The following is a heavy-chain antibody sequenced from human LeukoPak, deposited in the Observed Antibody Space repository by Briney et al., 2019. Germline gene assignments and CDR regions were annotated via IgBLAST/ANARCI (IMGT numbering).Heavy chain of an antibody. CDR2: IFYDGTIQ. Sequence: GGSLRLSCAASGFTFSNYAMHWVRQAPGKGLEWVAVIFYDGTIQYYTDSVKGRFTVSRDNSKNTLYLQMRSLRAEDTAVYYCARDRSMATRLWTPTDYWGQGTLVTVSS. V-gene: IGHV3-30*14. D-gene: IGHD6-6*01. J-gene: IGHJ4*02. CDR1: GFTFSNYA. CDR3: ARDRSMATRLWTPTDY.